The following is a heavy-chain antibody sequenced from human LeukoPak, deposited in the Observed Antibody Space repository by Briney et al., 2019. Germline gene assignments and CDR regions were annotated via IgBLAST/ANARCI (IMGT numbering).Heavy chain of an antibody. CDR1: GFIFSDYG. CDR3: ARPLERRLIHYFDF. V-gene: IGHV3-30*02. Sequence: GGSLRLSCKASGFIFSDYGMHWVRQAPGEGLEWLAFIRFDGSSESYADSVMGRFAISRDNYNNIVHIRLNSLRSEDTAVYYCARPLERRLIHYFDFWGPGALVTVSS. D-gene: IGHD6-25*01. J-gene: IGHJ4*02. CDR2: IRFDGSSE.